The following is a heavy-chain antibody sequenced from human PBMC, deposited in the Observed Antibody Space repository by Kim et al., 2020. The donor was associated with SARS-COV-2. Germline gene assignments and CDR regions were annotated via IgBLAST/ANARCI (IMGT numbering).Heavy chain of an antibody. D-gene: IGHD4-17*01. J-gene: IGHJ4*02. V-gene: IGHV3-48*01. Sequence: STIYCADSVKGRFTISRDNAKNSLYLQMNSLRAEDTAVYYCARDYGGNLGYWGQGTLVTVSS. CDR2: STI. CDR3: ARDYGGNLGY.